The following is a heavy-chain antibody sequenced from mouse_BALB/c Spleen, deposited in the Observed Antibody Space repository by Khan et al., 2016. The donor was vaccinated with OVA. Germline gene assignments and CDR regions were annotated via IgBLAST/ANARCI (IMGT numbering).Heavy chain of an antibody. J-gene: IGHJ3*01. V-gene: IGHV1S136*01. Sequence: EVQLQQSGPELVKPGASVKMSCKASGYTFTSYVMHWVKQKPGLGLEWIGYIYPFNDDTKYNEKLKGKATLTSDKSSSPASMELSSLTSEDSAVYYCAPVGNYYVSFAYWGQGTLVTVSA. CDR2: IYPFNDDT. CDR1: GYTFTSYV. CDR3: APVGNYYVSFAY. D-gene: IGHD1-1*01.